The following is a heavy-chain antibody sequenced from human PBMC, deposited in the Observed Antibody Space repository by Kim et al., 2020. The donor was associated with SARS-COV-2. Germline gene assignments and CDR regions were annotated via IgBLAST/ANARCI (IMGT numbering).Heavy chain of an antibody. CDR1: GFTFGDYA. Sequence: GGSLRLSCTASGFTFGDYAMSWFRQAPGKGLEWVGFIRSRAYGGTTASATSVKARFTISRDDSKSIDYLQMNSLNTEVTAVYYCTRDLGVAYCGGDCYASDPFDSWGHGPLGTFS. V-gene: IGHV3-49*03. CDR3: TRDLGVAYCGGDCYASDPFDS. CDR2: IRSRAYGGTT. D-gene: IGHD2-21*02. J-gene: IGHJ3*02.